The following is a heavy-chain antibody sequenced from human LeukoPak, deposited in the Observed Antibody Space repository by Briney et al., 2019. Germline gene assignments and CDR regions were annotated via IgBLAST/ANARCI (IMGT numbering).Heavy chain of an antibody. Sequence: GGSLRLSCAASGFTFSDYWIHWVRQAPGKGLVWVSRINTDGSITNYADSVKGRFSISRDNAKNTLYLQMSSLRAEDTAVYCCARDRGPRTGFMVREAYDYWGQGTLVTVSS. J-gene: IGHJ4*02. CDR1: GFTFSDYW. CDR3: ARDRGPRTGFMVREAYDY. V-gene: IGHV3-74*01. CDR2: INTDGSIT. D-gene: IGHD3-10*01.